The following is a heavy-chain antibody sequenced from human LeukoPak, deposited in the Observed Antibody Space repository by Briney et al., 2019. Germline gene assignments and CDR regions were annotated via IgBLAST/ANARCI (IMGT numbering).Heavy chain of an antibody. Sequence: PGGSLRLSCAASGFTFSSYSMNWVRQAPGKGLEWVSSISSSSSYIYYADSVKGRFTISRDNAKNSLYLQMNSLRAEDTAVYYCARFGKGSGSPYGMDVWGQGTTVTVSS. J-gene: IGHJ6*02. D-gene: IGHD3-10*01. V-gene: IGHV3-21*01. CDR1: GFTFSSYS. CDR2: ISSSSSYI. CDR3: ARFGKGSGSPYGMDV.